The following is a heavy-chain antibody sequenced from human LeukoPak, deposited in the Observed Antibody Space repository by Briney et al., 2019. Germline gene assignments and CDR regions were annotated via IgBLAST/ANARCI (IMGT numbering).Heavy chain of an antibody. CDR3: AKRSKDSRELGPRTFDP. CDR2: ISGSGGST. J-gene: IGHJ5*02. D-gene: IGHD1-26*01. Sequence: GGSLRLSCAASGFTFSSYAMSWVRQAPGKGLEWVSAISGSGGSTYYADSVKGRFTISRDNSKNTLYLQMNSLRAEDTAVYYCAKRSKDSRELGPRTFDPWGQGTLVTVSS. CDR1: GFTFSSYA. V-gene: IGHV3-23*01.